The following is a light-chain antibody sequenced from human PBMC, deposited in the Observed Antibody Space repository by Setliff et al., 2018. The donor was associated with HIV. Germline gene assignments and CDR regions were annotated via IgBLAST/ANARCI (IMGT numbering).Light chain of an antibody. V-gene: IGLV2-23*02. CDR2: EVS. Sequence: QSVLTQPASVSGSPGQSITISCTGTSSDVGSYNLVSWYQQHPGKAPKLMIYEVSKRPSGVSNRFSGSKSGNTASLTISGLQPDDEADYYCSSYAGSRTFDVFGTGTKV. CDR1: SSDVGSYNL. J-gene: IGLJ1*01. CDR3: SSYAGSRTFDV.